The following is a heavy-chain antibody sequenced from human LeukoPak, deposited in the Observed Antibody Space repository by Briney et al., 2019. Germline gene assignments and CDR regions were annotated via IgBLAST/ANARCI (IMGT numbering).Heavy chain of an antibody. CDR2: ISYRGTT. J-gene: IGHJ2*01. Sequence: SETLSLTCNVSGVSISSSYWSWIRQPPGKGLEWIGYISYRGTTKYNPSLKSRVTISVDTSKNQVSLNLSSVTAADTAVYYCARDPGSCSGGSCSFYWYFDLWGRGTLVTVSS. CDR1: GVSISSSY. D-gene: IGHD2-15*01. V-gene: IGHV4-59*01. CDR3: ARDPGSCSGGSCSFYWYFDL.